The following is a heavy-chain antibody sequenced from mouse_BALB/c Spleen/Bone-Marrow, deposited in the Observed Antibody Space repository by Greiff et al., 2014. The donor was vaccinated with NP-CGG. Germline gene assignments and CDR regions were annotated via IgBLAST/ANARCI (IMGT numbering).Heavy chain of an antibody. CDR1: GYSFTNYW. Sequence: QVQLQQPGAELAKPGASVKMSCKASGYSFTNYWMYWVIQRPGQGLGWFGYISPSTGYSEYNQKFKDKATLTADKSSNIAYMQLSSLTSEDSAVYYCARYGNYPLFAYWGQGTLVTVSA. D-gene: IGHD2-1*01. V-gene: IGHV1-7*01. CDR2: ISPSTGYS. J-gene: IGHJ3*01. CDR3: ARYGNYPLFAY.